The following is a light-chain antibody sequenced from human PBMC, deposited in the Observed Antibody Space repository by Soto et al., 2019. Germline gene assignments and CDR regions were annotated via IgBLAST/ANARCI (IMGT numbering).Light chain of an antibody. V-gene: IGLV3-21*02. CDR3: QVWDNNYDHYV. Sequence: SYELTQPPSASVAPGQTARITRGGNNLGGKSLHWYHQKPGQAPALVVYDDGDRPSGIPERFSGSNSGNTATLTISRVEAGDEADYYCQVWDNNYDHYVFGTGTTVTVL. CDR2: DDG. CDR1: NLGGKS. J-gene: IGLJ1*01.